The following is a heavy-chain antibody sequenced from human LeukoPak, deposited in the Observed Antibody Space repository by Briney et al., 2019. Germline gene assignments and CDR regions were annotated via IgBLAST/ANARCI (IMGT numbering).Heavy chain of an antibody. CDR2: ISGSGGST. J-gene: IGHJ4*02. CDR1: GFTFSSYA. Sequence: PGRSLRLSYAASGFTFSSYAMSWVRQAPGKGLEWVSAISGSGGSTYYADSVKGRFTISRDNSKNTLYLQMNSLRAEDTAVYYCAKDPAHYYDSSGYYSYWGQGTLVTVSS. CDR3: AKDPAHYYDSSGYYSY. V-gene: IGHV3-23*01. D-gene: IGHD3-22*01.